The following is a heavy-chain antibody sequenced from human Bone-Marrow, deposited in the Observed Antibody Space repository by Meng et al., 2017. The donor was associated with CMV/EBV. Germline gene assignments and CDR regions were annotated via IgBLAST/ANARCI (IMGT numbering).Heavy chain of an antibody. J-gene: IGHJ5*02. CDR1: GGSISSSGYY. D-gene: IGHD2-2*01. CDR2: IYHSGST. CDR3: ARDFVVPAANNWFDP. V-gene: IGHV4-39*02. Sequence: SEPLSLTCTVSGGSISSSGYYWGWIRQPPGKGLEWIGSIYHSGSTYYNPSLKSRVTISVDTSKNQFSLKLSSVTAADTAVYYCARDFVVPAANNWFDPWGQGTLVTVSS.